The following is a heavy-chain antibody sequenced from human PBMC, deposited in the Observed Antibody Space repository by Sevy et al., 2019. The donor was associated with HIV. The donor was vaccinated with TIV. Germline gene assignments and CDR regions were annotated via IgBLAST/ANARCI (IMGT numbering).Heavy chain of an antibody. CDR1: GFTFSSYS. Sequence: GGSLRLSCAASGFTFSSYSMNWVRQAPGKGLEWVSYISSSSRTIYYADSVKGRFTISRDNVKNSLYLQMNSLRDEDTAVYYCARAMATTSYYYYYMDVWGKGTTVTVSS. CDR3: ARAMATTSYYYYYMDV. J-gene: IGHJ6*03. V-gene: IGHV3-48*02. CDR2: ISSSSRTI. D-gene: IGHD5-12*01.